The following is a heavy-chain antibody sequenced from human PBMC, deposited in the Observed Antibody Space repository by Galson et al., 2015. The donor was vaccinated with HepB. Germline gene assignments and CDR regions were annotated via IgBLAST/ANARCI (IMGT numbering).Heavy chain of an antibody. D-gene: IGHD1-26*01. CDR2: IYWNGDK. J-gene: IGHJ4*02. Sequence: PALVKPTQTLTLTCTFSGFSLRTTGVGVGWIRQPPGKALEWLALIYWNGDKRYSPSLKSRLTITKDTSRNHVVLTMTNMDPVDTATYYCARSRGGQFDYWGQGTLVTVSS. CDR1: GFSLRTTGVG. V-gene: IGHV2-5*01. CDR3: ARSRGGQFDY.